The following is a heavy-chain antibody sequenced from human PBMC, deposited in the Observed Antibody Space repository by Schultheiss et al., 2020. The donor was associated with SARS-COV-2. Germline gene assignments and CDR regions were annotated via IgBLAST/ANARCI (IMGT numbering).Heavy chain of an antibody. V-gene: IGHV3-21*01. J-gene: IGHJ6*02. CDR2: ISSSSSYI. CDR3: ARDLGSPLNYYYGMDV. CDR1: GFTFSSYS. Sequence: AGSLRLSCAASGFTFSSYSMNWVRQAPGKGLEWVSSISSSSSYIYYADSVKGRFTISRDNAKNSLYLQMNSLRAEDTAVYYCARDLGSPLNYYYGMDVWGQGTTVTVSS. D-gene: IGHD2-15*01.